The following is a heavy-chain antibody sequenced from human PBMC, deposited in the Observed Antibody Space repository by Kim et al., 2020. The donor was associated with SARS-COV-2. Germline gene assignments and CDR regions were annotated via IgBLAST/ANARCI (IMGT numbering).Heavy chain of an antibody. J-gene: IGHJ4*02. CDR3: VKRFEVPYLTNFFDS. D-gene: IGHD2-2*01. Sequence: DSVKGRFTISRDNSKNTVYLQMNDLRADDAALYYCVKRFEVPYLTNFFDSWGQGALVTVSS. V-gene: IGHV3-23*01.